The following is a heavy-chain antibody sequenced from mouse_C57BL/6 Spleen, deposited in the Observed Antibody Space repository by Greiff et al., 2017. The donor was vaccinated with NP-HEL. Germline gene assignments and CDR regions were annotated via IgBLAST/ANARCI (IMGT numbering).Heavy chain of an antibody. D-gene: IGHD2-3*01. CDR1: GYAFSSSW. CDR3: ARDGDGLYAMDY. V-gene: IGHV1-82*01. J-gene: IGHJ4*01. Sequence: VQLQQSGPELVKPGASVKISCKASGYAFSSSWMNWVKQRPGKGLEWIGRIYPGDGDTNYNGKFKGKATLTADKSSSTAYMQLSSLTSEDSAVYCCARDGDGLYAMDYWGQGTSVTVSS. CDR2: IYPGDGDT.